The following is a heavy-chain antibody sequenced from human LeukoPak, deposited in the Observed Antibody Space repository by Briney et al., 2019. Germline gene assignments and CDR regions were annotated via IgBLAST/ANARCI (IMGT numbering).Heavy chain of an antibody. V-gene: IGHV3-48*04. CDR3: ARDPYSGNYGNDYYYYMDV. CDR1: GFTFSSYT. D-gene: IGHD1-26*01. CDR2: IISSSRTL. J-gene: IGHJ6*03. Sequence: GGSLRLSCAASGFTFSSYTMSWVRQAPGKGLEWISFIISSSRTLHYADSVRGRFTISRDNAKNSLYLQMDSLGPDDTAVYYCARDPYSGNYGNDYYYYMDVWGKGTTVTISS.